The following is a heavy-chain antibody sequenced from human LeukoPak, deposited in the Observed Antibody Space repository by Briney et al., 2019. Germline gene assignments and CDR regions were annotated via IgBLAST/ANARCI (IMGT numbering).Heavy chain of an antibody. J-gene: IGHJ4*02. CDR3: ARDDSSGTSWYDFDY. Sequence: GGSLRLSCAASGFTFSSYSMNWVRQAPGKGLEWVSAIGGSGVITYYADSVRGRFTFSRDNSKNTLYLQMNSLRAEDTAIYYCARDDSSGTSWYDFDYWGQGTLVTVSS. CDR2: IGGSGVIT. D-gene: IGHD2-2*01. V-gene: IGHV3-23*01. CDR1: GFTFSSYS.